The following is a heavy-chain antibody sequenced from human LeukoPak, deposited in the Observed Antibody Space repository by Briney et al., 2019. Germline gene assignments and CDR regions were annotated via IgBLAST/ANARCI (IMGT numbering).Heavy chain of an antibody. CDR2: IYSSGST. D-gene: IGHD3-22*01. V-gene: IGHV4-59*01. Sequence: SETLSLTCTVSGGSISGYYWSWIRQPPGKGLEWIGHIYSSGSTKYNPSLKNRVTISVDTSKNQFSLKLSSVTAADTAVYYCARNYDSSGYTAFGYWGRGTLLTVSS. J-gene: IGHJ4*02. CDR1: GGSISGYY. CDR3: ARNYDSSGYTAFGY.